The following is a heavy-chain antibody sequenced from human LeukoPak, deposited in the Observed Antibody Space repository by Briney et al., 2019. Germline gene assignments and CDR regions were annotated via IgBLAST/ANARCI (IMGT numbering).Heavy chain of an antibody. CDR1: GGSLSGYY. CDR2: INHSGSS. V-gene: IGHV4-34*01. J-gene: IGHJ4*02. CDR3: ARGRPRGLGTFDY. D-gene: IGHD3-10*01. Sequence: SETLSLTCAVYGGSLSGYYWSWIRQPPGKGLEWIGKINHSGSSNYNPSLKSRVTISVDTSKNQFSLKLSSVTAADTAVYYCARGRPRGLGTFDYWGQGTLVTVSS.